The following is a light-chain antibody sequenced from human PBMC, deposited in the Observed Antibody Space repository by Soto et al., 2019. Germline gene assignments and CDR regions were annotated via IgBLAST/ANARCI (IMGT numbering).Light chain of an antibody. J-gene: IGLJ1*01. Sequence: QSALTQPASVSGSPGQSIAISCTGTSSDVGGYNFVSWYQQHPGKAPELMIYDVNNRPSGVSDRFSGSKSGNTASLTISGLHAEDEADYYCTSYTNGGTYVFGTGTKVTVL. CDR3: TSYTNGGTYV. CDR2: DVN. V-gene: IGLV2-14*03. CDR1: SSDVGGYNF.